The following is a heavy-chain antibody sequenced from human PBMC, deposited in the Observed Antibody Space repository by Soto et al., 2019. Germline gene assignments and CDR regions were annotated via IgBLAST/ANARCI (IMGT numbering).Heavy chain of an antibody. D-gene: IGHD3-22*01. Sequence: QVQLVQSGAEVKKPGSSVKVSCKASGGTFSSYAISWVRQAPGQGLEWMGEIIPIFGTANSAQKFQGRGTITADESTSTAYMELSSLRSEDTAGYYCARDRGPSSGYYPYWFDPWGQGTLVTVSS. CDR3: ARDRGPSSGYYPYWFDP. J-gene: IGHJ5*02. CDR2: IIPIFGTA. CDR1: GGTFSSYA. V-gene: IGHV1-69*12.